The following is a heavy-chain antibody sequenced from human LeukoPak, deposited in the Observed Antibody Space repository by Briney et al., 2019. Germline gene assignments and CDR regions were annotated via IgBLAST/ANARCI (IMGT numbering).Heavy chain of an antibody. Sequence: SMKGRFTISRDNAKNSLYLQMNSLRAEDTAVYYCARDYDSSGYSDAFDIWGQGTMVTVSS. CDR3: ARDYDSSGYSDAFDI. D-gene: IGHD3-22*01. V-gene: IGHV3-11*04. J-gene: IGHJ3*02.